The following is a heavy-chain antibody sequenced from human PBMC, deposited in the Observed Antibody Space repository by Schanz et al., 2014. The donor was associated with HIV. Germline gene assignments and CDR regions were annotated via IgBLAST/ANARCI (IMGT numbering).Heavy chain of an antibody. CDR3: AKPEYDSRGSSQSHFDY. CDR2: ISGSGVST. J-gene: IGHJ4*02. CDR1: GFTFSNFA. Sequence: EVQMLESGGGSVQPGGSLRLSCAASGFTFSNFAMSWVRQAPGKGLEWVSSISGSGVSTFYAGSVKGRFAISRDKSKNTLYLQMNSLRVEDTAVYYCAKPEYDSRGSSQSHFDYWGQGTPVTVSS. V-gene: IGHV3-23*01. D-gene: IGHD3-22*01.